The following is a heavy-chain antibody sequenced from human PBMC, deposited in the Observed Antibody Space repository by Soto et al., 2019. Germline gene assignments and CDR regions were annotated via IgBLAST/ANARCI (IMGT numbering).Heavy chain of an antibody. CDR3: ARAADYYDSSGYYWPFDY. CDR1: GGTFSSYA. V-gene: IGHV1-69*13. D-gene: IGHD3-22*01. Sequence: GASVKVSCKASGGTFSSYAISWVRQAPGQGLEWMGGIIPIFGTANYAQKFQGRVTITADESTSTAYMELSSLRSEDTAVYYCARAADYYDSSGYYWPFDYWGQGTLVTSPQ. CDR2: IIPIFGTA. J-gene: IGHJ4*02.